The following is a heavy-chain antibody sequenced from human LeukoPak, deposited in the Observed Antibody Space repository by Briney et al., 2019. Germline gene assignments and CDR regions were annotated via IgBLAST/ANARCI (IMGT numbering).Heavy chain of an antibody. CDR1: GFTFSDYN. J-gene: IGHJ6*04. CDR3: AELGITMIGGV. D-gene: IGHD3-10*02. V-gene: IGHV3-11*04. Sequence: GGSLRLFCAASGFTFSDYNMRWIRQAPGKGLEWVSYISSSGSTIYYADSVKGRFTISRDNAKNSLYLQMNSLRAEDTAVYYCAELGITMIGGVWGKGTTVTISS. CDR2: ISSSGSTI.